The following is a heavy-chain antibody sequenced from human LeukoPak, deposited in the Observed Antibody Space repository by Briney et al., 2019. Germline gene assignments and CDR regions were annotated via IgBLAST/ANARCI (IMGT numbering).Heavy chain of an antibody. Sequence: GGSLRLSCAASGFTFSSYAMSWVRQAPGKGLEWVSAISGSGGSTYYADSVKGRFTISRDNSKNTLYLQMNSLRAEDTAVYYCAGDYWSYYYDSSGYYNYWGQGILVTVSS. J-gene: IGHJ4*02. V-gene: IGHV3-23*01. CDR1: GFTFSSYA. CDR3: AGDYWSYYYDSSGYYNY. D-gene: IGHD3-22*01. CDR2: ISGSGGST.